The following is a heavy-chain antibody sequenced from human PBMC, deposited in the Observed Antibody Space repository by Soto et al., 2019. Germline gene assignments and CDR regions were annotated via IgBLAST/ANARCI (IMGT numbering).Heavy chain of an antibody. D-gene: IGHD2-2*01. V-gene: IGHV3-15*07. CDR2: IKSKAYGGTT. J-gene: IGHJ3*02. CDR1: GFTFSNAW. CDR3: TRDMGDIVVVPAAILSDAFDI. Sequence: GGSLRLSCAASGFTFSNAWINWVRQAPGKGLEWVGRIKSKAYGGTTEYAASVKGRFTISRDDSKSIAYLQMNSLKTEDTAVYYCTRDMGDIVVVPAAILSDAFDIWGQGTMVTVSS.